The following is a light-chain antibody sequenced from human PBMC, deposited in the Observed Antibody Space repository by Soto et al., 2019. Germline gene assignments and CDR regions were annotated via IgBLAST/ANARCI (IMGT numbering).Light chain of an antibody. CDR1: SSDVGGYNY. CDR3: SSYTGRNTGV. J-gene: IGLJ1*01. Sequence: QSALTQPASVSGSPGQSITISCTGTSSDVGGYNYVSWYQQHPGKAPKVRIYDVDSRPSGVSTRFSGSKSGNTTSLTIYGLQGEDVADYYCSSYTGRNTGVFGNGTKLTVL. V-gene: IGLV2-14*03. CDR2: DVD.